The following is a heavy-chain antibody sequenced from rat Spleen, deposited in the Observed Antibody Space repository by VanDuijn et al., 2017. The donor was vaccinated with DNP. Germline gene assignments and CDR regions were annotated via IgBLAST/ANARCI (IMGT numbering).Heavy chain of an antibody. V-gene: IGHV5-20*01. D-gene: IGHD5-1*01. CDR1: GFTFSDYY. J-gene: IGHJ2*01. CDR2: ISYDAVSI. CDR3: TREGTGTGYFDY. Sequence: EVQLVASGGGLVEPGRSLKLSCAASGFTFSDYYMAWVRQAPTKGLEWVASISYDAVSIHYRDSVKGRFTISRDNAKSTLYLQMDSLRSEDTATYYCTREGTGTGYFDYWGQGVMVTVSS.